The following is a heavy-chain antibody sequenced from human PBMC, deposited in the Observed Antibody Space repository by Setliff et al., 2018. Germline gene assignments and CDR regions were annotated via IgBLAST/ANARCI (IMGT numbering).Heavy chain of an antibody. D-gene: IGHD3-22*01. CDR2: VYKTGSI. CDR3: ARAYDSSGWYGESHTYYFDN. V-gene: IGHV4-61*09. Sequence: LSLTCTVSGDSISGGTYSWSWIRQPAGKGLEWFGHVYKTGSIIYNPSPKSRVTISSDTSKNQFSLNLYSVTAADTAVYYCARAYDSSGWYGESHTYYFDNWGQGTLVTVSS. J-gene: IGHJ4*02. CDR1: GDSISGGTYS.